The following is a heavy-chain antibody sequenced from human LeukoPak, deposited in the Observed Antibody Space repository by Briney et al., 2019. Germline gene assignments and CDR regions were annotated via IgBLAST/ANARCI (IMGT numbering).Heavy chain of an antibody. CDR3: ARDRVIFATRERYYYHMDV. J-gene: IGHJ6*03. CDR2: IYYSGST. CDR1: GGSISNYY. Sequence: PSETLSLTCTVSGGSISNYYWSWIRQPPGKGLEWIGYIYYSGSTNYNPSLKSRVTISVDTSKNQFSLKLTSVTAADTATYYCARDRVIFATRERYYYHMDVWGKGTTVTISS. V-gene: IGHV4-59*12. D-gene: IGHD2-15*01.